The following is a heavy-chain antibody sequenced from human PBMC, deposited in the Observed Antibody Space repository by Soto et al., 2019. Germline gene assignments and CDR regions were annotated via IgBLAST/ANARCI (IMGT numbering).Heavy chain of an antibody. J-gene: IGHJ4*02. CDR3: VKVLARGVGVPRFYFDS. V-gene: IGHV3-74*01. CDR2: INADGTST. D-gene: IGHD2-2*01. CDR1: GFTFSNSW. Sequence: GGSLRLSCAASGFTFSNSWMHWVRQVSGKGLEWVSRINADGTSTSYADSVKGRFTISRDNAKNTLYRHVNSLRAGDTGVYYCVKVLARGVGVPRFYFDSWGQGALVTVSS.